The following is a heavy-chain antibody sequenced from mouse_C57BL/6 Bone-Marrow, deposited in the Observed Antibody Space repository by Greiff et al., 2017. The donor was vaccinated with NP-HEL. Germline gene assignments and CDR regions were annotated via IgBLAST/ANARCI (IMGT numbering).Heavy chain of an antibody. J-gene: IGHJ4*01. CDR2: IYPRSGNT. CDR3: ARSLLLRPVRDAMDY. Sequence: QVQLQQSGAELARPGASVTLSCKASGYTFTSYGISWVQQRTGQGLEWIGEIYPRSGNTYYNEKFKGKATLTADQSSSTAYMELRSLTSEDSAVYFCARSLLLRPVRDAMDYWGQGTSVTVSS. CDR1: GYTFTSYG. D-gene: IGHD1-1*01. V-gene: IGHV1-81*01.